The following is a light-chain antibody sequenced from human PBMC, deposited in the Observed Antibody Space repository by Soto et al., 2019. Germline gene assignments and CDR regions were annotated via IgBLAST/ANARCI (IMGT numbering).Light chain of an antibody. CDR1: QSISSY. V-gene: IGKV1-39*01. CDR2: AAS. Sequence: DIQRTQSPSSLSASVGDRVTITCRASQSISSYLNWYQKKPGKAPKLLIYAASSLQSGVPSRFSGSGSGTDFNLTISSLQTEDFATYECQQRYSTPITFGQGTRLEIK. J-gene: IGKJ5*01. CDR3: QQRYSTPIT.